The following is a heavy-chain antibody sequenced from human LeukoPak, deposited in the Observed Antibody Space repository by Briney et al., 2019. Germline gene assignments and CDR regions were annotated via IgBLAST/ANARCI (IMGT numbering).Heavy chain of an antibody. CDR3: ARDRNAPAKYFFDY. V-gene: IGHV3-30*03. J-gene: IGHJ4*02. D-gene: IGHD1-1*01. CDR2: ISNDGRDK. CDR1: GFTFSSYS. Sequence: GGSLRLSCVASGFTFSSYSMNWVRQAPGKGLEWVAVISNDGRDKHYADSVKGRFTFSRDNSKNTVYLQMNSLRTEDTAMYYCARDRNAPAKYFFDYWGQGTLVTVSS.